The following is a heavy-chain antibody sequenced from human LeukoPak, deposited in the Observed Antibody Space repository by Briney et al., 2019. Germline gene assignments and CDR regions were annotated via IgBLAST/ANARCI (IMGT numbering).Heavy chain of an antibody. CDR2: IRSDATT. CDR1: GFTASSKY. D-gene: IGHD4-17*01. Sequence: GGSLRLSCTASGFTASSKYMSWVRQASGKGLEWVSFIRSDATTAYADSVQGRFTISRDDSKNTLYLQMNSLRVEDTAVYYCARRRGGYGEGEFDYWRQGTLVTVSS. J-gene: IGHJ4*02. CDR3: ARRRGGYGEGEFDY. V-gene: IGHV3-66*04.